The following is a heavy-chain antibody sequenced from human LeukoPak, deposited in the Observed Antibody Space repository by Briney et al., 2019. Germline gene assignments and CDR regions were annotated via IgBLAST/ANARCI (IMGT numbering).Heavy chain of an antibody. CDR2: IDQSGTT. J-gene: IGHJ1*01. CDR1: GGSLSGYY. V-gene: IGHV4-34*01. Sequence: SETLSLTCVVYGGSLSGYYWSWIRQPPEKGLEWIGEIDQSGTTNYNPSLKSRVTISIDTSKMQFSLTLTSMTAADTAVYYCARRRYYDGSGYLEWGQGTLLSVSS. CDR3: ARRRYYDGSGYLE. D-gene: IGHD3-22*01.